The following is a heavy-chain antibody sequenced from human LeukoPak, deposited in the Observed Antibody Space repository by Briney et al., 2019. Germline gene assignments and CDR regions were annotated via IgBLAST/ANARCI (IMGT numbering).Heavy chain of an antibody. V-gene: IGHV3-7*01. J-gene: IGHJ4*02. CDR2: IKQDGSDK. Sequence: GGSLRLSCAASGITFSSYMLTWVRQAPGKGLEWVANIKQDGSDKYYVDSVKGRFTISKDNAKNSLYLQMNSLRAEDTAVYYCAICIVGATSYDYWGQGTLVTVSS. CDR3: AICIVGATSYDY. CDR1: GITFSSYM. D-gene: IGHD1-26*01.